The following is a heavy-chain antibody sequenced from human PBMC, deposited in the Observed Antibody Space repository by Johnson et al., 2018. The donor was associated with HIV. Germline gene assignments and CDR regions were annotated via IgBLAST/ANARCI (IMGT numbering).Heavy chain of an antibody. Sequence: QVQLVESGGGVVQPGRSLRLSCAASGFTFSSYAMHWVRQAPGNGLEWVAVISYDGSDKYYADSVKGRFTISRDNSKNTLYLQMNSLRAEDTAVYYCARGKSSGWYGSGKGYAFDIWGQGTMVTVSS. D-gene: IGHD6-19*01. CDR1: GFTFSSYA. J-gene: IGHJ3*02. CDR3: ARGKSSGWYGSGKGYAFDI. CDR2: ISYDGSDK. V-gene: IGHV3-30-3*01.